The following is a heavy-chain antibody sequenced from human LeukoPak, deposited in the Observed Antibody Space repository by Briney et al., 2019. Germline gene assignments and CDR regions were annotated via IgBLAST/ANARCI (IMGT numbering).Heavy chain of an antibody. J-gene: IGHJ4*02. V-gene: IGHV1-18*01. CDR3: MRVPELPDY. CDR1: GYTFTNYG. CDR2: INSYNGKT. Sequence: GASVKVSCKASGYTFTNYGINWVRQAPEQGLEWMGWINSYNGKTNYSQKFQDRVSMTTDTSTSTAYMELKRLTYDDTAVYYCMRVPELPDYWGQGTLVTVSS. D-gene: IGHD2-15*01.